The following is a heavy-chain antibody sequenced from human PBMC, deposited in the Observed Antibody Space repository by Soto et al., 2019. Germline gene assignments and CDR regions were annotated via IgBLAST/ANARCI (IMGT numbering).Heavy chain of an antibody. Sequence: QVQLVQSGAEVKKPGASVKVSCKASGYTFTSYGISWVRQAPGQGLEWMGWISAYNGNTNYAQKLQGRVTMTTDTTTSTAYIELRSLRSDDTAVYYCARDRVRLGTNGWFDPWGQGTLVTVSS. V-gene: IGHV1-18*01. CDR1: GYTFTSYG. J-gene: IGHJ5*02. D-gene: IGHD3-16*01. CDR2: ISAYNGNT. CDR3: ARDRVRLGTNGWFDP.